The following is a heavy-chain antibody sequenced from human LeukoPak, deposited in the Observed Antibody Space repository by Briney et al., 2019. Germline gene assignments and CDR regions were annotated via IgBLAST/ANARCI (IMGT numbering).Heavy chain of an antibody. CDR1: SGSISSYY. CDR2: IYSSGIT. Sequence: PSETLSLTCSVSSGSISSYYWSWIRQPAGKGLEFIGRIYSSGITNYNPSLESRVTMSVDTSKNQFSLKLRSVTAADTAVYYCARGIRGGEDAFDIWGQGTMVTVSS. D-gene: IGHD2-15*01. CDR3: ARGIRGGEDAFDI. V-gene: IGHV4-4*07. J-gene: IGHJ3*02.